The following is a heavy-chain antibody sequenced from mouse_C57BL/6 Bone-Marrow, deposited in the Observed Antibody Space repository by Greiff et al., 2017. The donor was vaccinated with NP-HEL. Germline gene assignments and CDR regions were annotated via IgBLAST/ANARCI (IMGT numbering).Heavy chain of an antibody. CDR3: WRARSTMVTTGFAY. J-gene: IGHJ3*01. V-gene: IGHV8-2*01. Sequence: QVTLKVSGPGILQPSQTLSLACTFSGISLSTSGMGLSWLRKPSGKAFEWLASIWNNDNYYNPSLQSRPTISKETSNYQVFLKLTSVDTADAATYYGAWRARSTMVTTGFAYWGQGTLVTVSA. CDR1: ISLSTSGMGL. CDR2: WNNDNY. D-gene: IGHD2-2*01.